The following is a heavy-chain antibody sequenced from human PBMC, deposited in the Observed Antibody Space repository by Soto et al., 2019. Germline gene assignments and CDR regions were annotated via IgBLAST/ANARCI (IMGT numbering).Heavy chain of an antibody. J-gene: IGHJ6*03. D-gene: IGHD3-3*01. CDR2: IIPILGIA. CDR3: ARARQGITIFGVVASDYYYYYMDV. CDR1: GGTLSSYS. Sequence: SVKFSCKASGGTLSSYSISWVRQAPGQGHERMGRIIPILGIANYAQKFQGRVTITADKSTSTAYMELSSLRSEDTAVYYCARARQGITIFGVVASDYYYYYMDVWGKGTTVTVSS. V-gene: IGHV1-69*04.